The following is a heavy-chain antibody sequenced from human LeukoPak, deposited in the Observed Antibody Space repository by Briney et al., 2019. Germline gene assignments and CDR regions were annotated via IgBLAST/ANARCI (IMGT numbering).Heavy chain of an antibody. V-gene: IGHV1-46*01. CDR3: ASVLYCGADCYSGRYFFDY. CDR2: INPSGDST. D-gene: IGHD2-21*02. Sequence: ASVKVSCKASGYTFTNYDMHWVRQAPGHGLEWMGIINPSGDSTGYAQKFQGRVTMTRDTSTSTVYMELSSLRSEDTAVYYCASVLYCGADCYSGRYFFDYWGQGTLVTVSS. J-gene: IGHJ4*02. CDR1: GYTFTNYD.